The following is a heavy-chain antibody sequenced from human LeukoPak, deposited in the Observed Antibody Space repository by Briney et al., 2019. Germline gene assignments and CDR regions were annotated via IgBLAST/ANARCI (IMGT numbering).Heavy chain of an antibody. V-gene: IGHV3-23*01. CDR1: GFTFSTFA. D-gene: IGHD3-10*01. CDR3: ARDRAHYGSGSGTRKFDP. J-gene: IGHJ5*02. Sequence: PGGSLRLSCAASGFTFSTFAMIWVRQPPGKGLEWVSSIFPSGGEIHYADSVRGRFTISRDNSKSTLSLQMNSLRAEDTAVYYCARDRAHYGSGSGTRKFDPWGQGTLVTVSS. CDR2: IFPSGGEI.